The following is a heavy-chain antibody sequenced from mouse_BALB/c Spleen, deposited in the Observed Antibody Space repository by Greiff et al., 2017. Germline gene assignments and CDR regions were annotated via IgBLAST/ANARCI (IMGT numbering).Heavy chain of an antibody. Sequence: VKLMESGPGLVAPSQSLSITCTVSGFSLTGYGVNWVRQPPGKGLEWLGMIWGDGSTDYNSALKSRLSISKDNSKSQVFLKMNSLQTDDTARYYCARGDYRYDAWFAYWGQGTLVTVSA. D-gene: IGHD2-14*01. CDR1: GFSLTGYG. J-gene: IGHJ3*01. CDR2: IWGDGST. CDR3: ARGDYRYDAWFAY. V-gene: IGHV2-6-7*01.